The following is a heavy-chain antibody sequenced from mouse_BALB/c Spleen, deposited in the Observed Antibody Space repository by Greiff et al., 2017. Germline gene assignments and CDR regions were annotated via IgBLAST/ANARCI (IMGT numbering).Heavy chain of an antibody. Sequence: EVKVVESGGGLVKPGGSLKLSCAASGFTFSSYAMSWVRQSPEKRLEWVAEISSGGSYTYYPDTVTGRFTISRDNAKNTLYLEMSSLRSEDTAMYYCARDGGTPAYWGQGTLVTVSA. V-gene: IGHV5-9-4*01. D-gene: IGHD2-14*01. CDR3: ARDGGTPAY. CDR2: ISSGGSYT. J-gene: IGHJ3*01. CDR1: GFTFSSYA.